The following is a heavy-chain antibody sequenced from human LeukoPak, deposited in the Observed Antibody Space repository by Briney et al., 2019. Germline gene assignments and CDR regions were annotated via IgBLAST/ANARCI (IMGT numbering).Heavy chain of an antibody. CDR3: AKGQTDYDFWSGYHT. D-gene: IGHD3-3*01. V-gene: IGHV3-23*01. CDR1: GFTFSSYA. CDR2: ISGSGGST. Sequence: PGGSLRLSCAASGFTFSSYAMNWVRQAPGKGLEWVSTISGSGGSTYYADSVKGRFTISRDNSKNTLYLQMTSLRAEDTAVYFCAKGQTDYDFWSGYHTWDQGTLVTVPS. J-gene: IGHJ4*02.